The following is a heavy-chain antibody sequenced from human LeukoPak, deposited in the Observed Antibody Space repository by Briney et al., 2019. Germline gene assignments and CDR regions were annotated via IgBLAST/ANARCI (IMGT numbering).Heavy chain of an antibody. D-gene: IGHD6-13*01. CDR2: INPNSGGT. V-gene: IGHV1-2*02. J-gene: IGHJ4*02. CDR1: GYTFTGYY. Sequence: ASVKVSCKASGYTFTGYYMHWVRQAPGQGLEWMGWINPNSGGTNYAQKFQGRVTITRGTSISTAYMELSRLRSDDTAVYYCARAGIAAADFDYWGQGTLVTVSS. CDR3: ARAGIAAADFDY.